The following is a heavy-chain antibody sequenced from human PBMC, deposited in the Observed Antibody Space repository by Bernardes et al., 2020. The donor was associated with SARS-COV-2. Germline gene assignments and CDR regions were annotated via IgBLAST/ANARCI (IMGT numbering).Heavy chain of an antibody. V-gene: IGHV4-34*01. J-gene: IGHJ4*01. D-gene: IGHD2-21*02. Sequence: SETLSLTCGVHDSSVTYYYSWIRQAPGNGLEWSGQLNLGGSTNYSPALKSRVTMSIDTSKNRLSFKMTSVTAAETAIYYCARGSSFCGGDCHADWGQGTLVTVSS. CDR2: LNLGGST. CDR1: DSSVTYY. CDR3: ARGSSFCGGDCHAD.